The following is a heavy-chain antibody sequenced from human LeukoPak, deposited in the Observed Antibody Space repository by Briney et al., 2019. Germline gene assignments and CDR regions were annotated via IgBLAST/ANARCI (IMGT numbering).Heavy chain of an antibody. CDR2: IKQDGSEK. J-gene: IGHJ6*02. D-gene: IGHD2-21*02. CDR1: GFTFSSYW. V-gene: IGHV3-7*01. Sequence: RPGGSLRLSCAASGFTFSSYWMSWVRQAPGKGLEWVANIKQDGSEKYYVDSVKGRFTISRDNAKNSLYLQMNSLRAEDTAVYYCARDGTYCGGDCYSGFYGMDVWGQGTMVTVSS. CDR3: ARDGTYCGGDCYSGFYGMDV.